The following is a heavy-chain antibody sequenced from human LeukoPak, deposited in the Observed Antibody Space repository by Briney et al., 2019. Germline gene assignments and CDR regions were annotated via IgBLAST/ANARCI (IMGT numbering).Heavy chain of an antibody. CDR3: AKDARRSSGWFFFDH. J-gene: IGHJ4*02. V-gene: IGHV3-23*01. D-gene: IGHD6-19*01. Sequence: QPGGSLRLSCAASGFAFSSQAMGWVRQAPGKGLEWVSGITDSGDTTFYADSAKGRFTISRDNSKNTLFLQMNTLRAEDTATYYCAKDARRSSGWFFFDHWGQGTLVTVSS. CDR2: ITDSGDTT. CDR1: GFAFSSQA.